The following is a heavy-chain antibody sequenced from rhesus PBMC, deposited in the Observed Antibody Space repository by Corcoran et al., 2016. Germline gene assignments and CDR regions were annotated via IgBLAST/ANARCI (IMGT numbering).Heavy chain of an antibody. CDR1: GLSFTVYG. D-gene: IGHD4-23*01. Sequence: DLVGHGGDLVKPGGSLRLSCVASGLSFTVYGWTCVGQPQGKGIELVSGLTSEMDNIFSTDSVRGRFTGSRDNSKKRLFLQMNKLRFEYTAVDYCTKNLQYGAFDFWGQGLRVTVSS. CDR3: TKNLQYGAFDF. V-gene: IGHV3S5*01. CDR2: LTSEMDNI. J-gene: IGHJ3*01.